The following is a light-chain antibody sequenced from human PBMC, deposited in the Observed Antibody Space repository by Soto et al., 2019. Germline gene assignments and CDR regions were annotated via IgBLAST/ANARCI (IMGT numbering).Light chain of an antibody. J-gene: IGKJ4*01. CDR1: QNINRW. CDR3: LQYNVYPLS. V-gene: IGKV1-5*03. CDR2: KAS. Sequence: DIQMTQSPSTLSASVGDRVTITCRARQNINRWLAWYQQRPGKAPNLLIHKASTLEVGVPSRFSGSASGTEFTLTISSLQPDYFAVYFCLQYNVYPLSFGGGTKVDIK.